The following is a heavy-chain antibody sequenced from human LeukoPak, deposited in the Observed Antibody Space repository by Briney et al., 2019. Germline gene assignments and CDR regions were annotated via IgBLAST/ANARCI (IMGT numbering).Heavy chain of an antibody. Sequence: GASVKVSCKASGYTFTDYYMHWVQQAPGKGLEWMGRVDPEDGETIYAEKFQGRVTITADTSTDTAYMELSSLRSEDTAVYYCATSEAPARPGCDYWGQGILVTVSS. CDR2: VDPEDGET. CDR1: GYTFTDYY. V-gene: IGHV1-69-2*01. J-gene: IGHJ4*02. D-gene: IGHD6-6*01. CDR3: ATSEAPARPGCDY.